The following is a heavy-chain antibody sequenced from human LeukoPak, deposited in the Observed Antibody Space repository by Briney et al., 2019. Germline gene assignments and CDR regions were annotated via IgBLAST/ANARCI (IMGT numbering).Heavy chain of an antibody. D-gene: IGHD3-22*01. Sequence: ASVKVSCKASGYTFTSYDINWVRQATGQGLEWMGWMNPNSGNTGYAQKFQGRVTITADKSTSTAYMELSSLRSEDTAVYYCARVGLYDYYYDSSGYEPLDYWGQGTLVTVSS. CDR3: ARVGLYDYYYDSSGYEPLDY. J-gene: IGHJ4*02. V-gene: IGHV1-8*01. CDR1: GYTFTSYD. CDR2: MNPNSGNT.